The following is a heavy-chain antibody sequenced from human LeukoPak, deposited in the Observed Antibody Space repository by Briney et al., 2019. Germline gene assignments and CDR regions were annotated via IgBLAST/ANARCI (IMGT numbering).Heavy chain of an antibody. D-gene: IGHD3-10*01. CDR3: AKDSPSGFDY. CDR1: GFTFSHYG. V-gene: IGHV3-30*18. Sequence: GGSLRLSCAASGFTFSHYGMHWVRQDPGKGLEWVAVISNDGSYKDYVNSVKGRFTISRDNSKNTLYLQMNSLTIGDTAVYYCAKDSPSGFDYWGQGILVTVSS. J-gene: IGHJ4*02. CDR2: ISNDGSYK.